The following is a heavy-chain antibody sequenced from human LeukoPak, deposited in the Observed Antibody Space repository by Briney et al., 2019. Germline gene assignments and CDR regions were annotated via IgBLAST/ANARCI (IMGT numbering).Heavy chain of an antibody. CDR1: GGTFSSYA. J-gene: IGHJ6*02. V-gene: IGHV1-69*01. Sequence: GSSVKVSCKASGGTFSSYAISWVRQAPGQGLEWMGGIIPIFGTANYAQKFQGRVTITADESTSTAYMELSSLRSEDAAVYYCARVLHCFRESGYGMDVWGQGTTVTVSS. D-gene: IGHD3-10*01. CDR3: ARVLHCFRESGYGMDV. CDR2: IIPIFGTA.